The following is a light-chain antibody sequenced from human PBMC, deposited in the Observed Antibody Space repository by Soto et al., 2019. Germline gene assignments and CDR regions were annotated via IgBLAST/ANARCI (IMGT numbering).Light chain of an antibody. J-gene: IGLJ2*01. CDR3: AAWDDSLSVV. V-gene: IGLV1-47*02. Sequence: QSVLTQPPSASGTLGQRVTISCSGSSSNIGSNYVYWYQQLPGTAPKLVIYSSYQRPSGVPDRFSGSKSGTSASLAISGLRSEDEAHYYCAAWDDSLSVVFGGGTKVTVL. CDR1: SSNIGSNY. CDR2: SSY.